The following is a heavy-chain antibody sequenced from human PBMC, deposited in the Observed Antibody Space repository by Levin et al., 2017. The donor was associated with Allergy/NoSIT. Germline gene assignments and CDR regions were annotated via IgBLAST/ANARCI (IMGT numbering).Heavy chain of an antibody. CDR2: INNSGETT. CDR1: GFTFRSYA. J-gene: IGHJ4*02. Sequence: ETLSLTCAASGFTFRSYAMSWVRQAPGKGLEWVSGINNSGETTSYADSVKGRFTISRDNSQNTVFLQMNSLRAEDTAVYYCAKAYDFWSGYYTGFDYWGQGTLVTVSS. D-gene: IGHD3-3*01. V-gene: IGHV3-23*01. CDR3: AKAYDFWSGYYTGFDY.